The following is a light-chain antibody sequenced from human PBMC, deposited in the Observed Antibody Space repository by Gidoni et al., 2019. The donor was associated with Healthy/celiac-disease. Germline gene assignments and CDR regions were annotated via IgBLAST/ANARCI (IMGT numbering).Light chain of an antibody. CDR1: KFGDEY. CDR3: QACDSSTVV. V-gene: IGLV3-1*01. J-gene: IGLJ2*01. CDR2: QDS. Sequence: SDELTVSPSVSVSPGQTASITCPGVKFGDEYACWYQQRPAQSPVLVIYQDSKRPSGIPVRFSDSDSSNTVTLTISGTQAVDDADYYCQACDSSTVVFGGGTKLTVL.